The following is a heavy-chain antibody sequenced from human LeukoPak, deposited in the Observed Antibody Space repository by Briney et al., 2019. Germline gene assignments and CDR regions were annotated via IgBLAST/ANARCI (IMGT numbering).Heavy chain of an antibody. CDR3: ARGLPFPSVETGWFDP. V-gene: IGHV1-8*03. Sequence: ASVKVSCKASGYTFTSYDINWVRQATGQGLEWMGWMNPNSGNTGYAQKFQGRVTITRNTSISTAYMELSSLRSEDTAVYYCARGLPFPSVETGWFDPWGQGTLVTVSP. J-gene: IGHJ5*02. CDR2: MNPNSGNT. CDR1: GYTFTSYD. D-gene: IGHD6-19*01.